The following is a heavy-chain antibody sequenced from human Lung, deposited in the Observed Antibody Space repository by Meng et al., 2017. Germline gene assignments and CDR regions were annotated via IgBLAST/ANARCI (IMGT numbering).Heavy chain of an antibody. Sequence: LLKLSETWSLIGVFSRGSCSDCYWLVSRQPPGKGLEVIGDIKHSGSTNYNPSLESRATIAVDTSQNNLALKLSSVTAADSAVYNCARGPTTMAHDFDYWGQGTLVTVSS. J-gene: IGHJ4*02. CDR2: IKHSGST. CDR3: ARGPTTMAHDFDY. V-gene: IGHV4-34*01. D-gene: IGHD4-11*01. CDR1: RGSCSDCY.